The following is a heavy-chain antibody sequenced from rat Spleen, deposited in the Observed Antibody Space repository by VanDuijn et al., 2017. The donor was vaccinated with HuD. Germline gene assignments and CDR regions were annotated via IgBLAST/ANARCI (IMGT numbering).Heavy chain of an antibody. V-gene: IGHV5-25*01. CDR3: TRGGYLDY. J-gene: IGHJ2*01. CDR1: GFTFSNYG. Sequence: EVELVESGGGLVQPGRSMKLSCAASGFTFSNYGMAWVRQAPTKGLEWVASITNTGGSTYYPDSVKGRFTISRDNAKSTLYLQMNSLRSEDTATYYCTRGGYLDYWGQGVMVTVSS. CDR2: ITNTGGST.